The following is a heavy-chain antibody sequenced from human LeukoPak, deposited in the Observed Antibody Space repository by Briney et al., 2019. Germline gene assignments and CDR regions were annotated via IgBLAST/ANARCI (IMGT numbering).Heavy chain of an antibody. CDR1: GGSISSGSNS. J-gene: IGHJ4*02. CDR2: IYSSGST. Sequence: SQTLSLTCTVSGGSISSGSNSWNCIRQPAGKDPEWIGRIYSSGSTSYNPSLKSRVTISVDTPKKQFSLTLSSVTAADTAVYYCARESSGYPYYLDFWGQGTLVTLSS. D-gene: IGHD3-22*01. V-gene: IGHV4-61*02. CDR3: ARESSGYPYYLDF.